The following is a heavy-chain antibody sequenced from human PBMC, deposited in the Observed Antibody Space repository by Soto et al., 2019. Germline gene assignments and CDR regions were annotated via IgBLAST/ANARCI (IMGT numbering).Heavy chain of an antibody. D-gene: IGHD6-6*01. CDR3: ARGLHIAARPYYFDY. V-gene: IGHV1-69*06. CDR1: GGTFSSYA. J-gene: IGHJ4*02. CDR2: IIPIFGTA. Sequence: GASVKVSCKASGGTFSSYAISWVRQAPGQGLEWMGGIIPIFGTANYAQKFQGRVTITADKSTSTAYMELSSLRSEDTAVYYCARGLHIAARPYYFDYWGQGTLVTVSS.